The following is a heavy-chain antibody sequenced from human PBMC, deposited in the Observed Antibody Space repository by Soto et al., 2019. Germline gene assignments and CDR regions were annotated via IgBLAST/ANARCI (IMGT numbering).Heavy chain of an antibody. J-gene: IGHJ4*02. Sequence: EVQLLESGGGLEQPGGSLRLSCAASGFTFRDYAMSWVRQAPGKGLEWVTTITGSSSNLYYSDSVKGRFAICRDNSKNTLYLQMDSLTAEDTAVYYCAKGGAVYGLLTHDYWGQGTLVTVSS. CDR2: ITGSSSNL. V-gene: IGHV3-23*01. D-gene: IGHD3-9*01. CDR3: AKGGAVYGLLTHDY. CDR1: GFTFRDYA.